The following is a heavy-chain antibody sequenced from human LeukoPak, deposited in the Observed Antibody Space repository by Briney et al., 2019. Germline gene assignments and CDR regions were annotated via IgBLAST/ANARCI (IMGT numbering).Heavy chain of an antibody. J-gene: IGHJ4*02. V-gene: IGHV3-20*04. CDR3: ARVKGSGYRNSIDY. CDR2: INWNGGST. CDR1: GFTFYDYT. Sequence: PGGSLRLSCAASGFTFYDYTMNWVRQAPGKGLEWVSGINWNGGSTYYRDSVKGRFTIPRDNAKNSLYLQMNSLRDEDTALYYCARVKGSGYRNSIDYWGQGTLVTVSS. D-gene: IGHD3-3*01.